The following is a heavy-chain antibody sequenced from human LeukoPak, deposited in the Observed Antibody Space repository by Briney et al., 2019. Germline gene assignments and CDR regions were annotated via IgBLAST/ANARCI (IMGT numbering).Heavy chain of an antibody. J-gene: IGHJ3*02. D-gene: IGHD6-19*01. CDR1: GGSISSHY. Sequence: KPSETLSLTCTVSGGSISSHYWSWIRQPPGKGLEWIGYISNSGSTNYNPSLQSRVTISVDRSKNQLSLKLSSVTAADTAVYYCARSQWLSPFDIWGQGTMVTVSS. V-gene: IGHV4-59*11. CDR3: ARSQWLSPFDI. CDR2: ISNSGST.